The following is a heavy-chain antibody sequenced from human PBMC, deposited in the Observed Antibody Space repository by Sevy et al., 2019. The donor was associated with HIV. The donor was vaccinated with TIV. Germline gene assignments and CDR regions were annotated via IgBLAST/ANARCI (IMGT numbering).Heavy chain of an antibody. V-gene: IGHV4-39*01. D-gene: IGHD4-17*01. J-gene: IGHJ4*02. CDR2: IYYSGST. Sequence: SETLSLTCTVSGGSISSSSYYWGWIRQPPGKGLEWIGSIYYSGSTYYNPSLKSRVTISVDTSKNQFSLKLSSVTAADTAVYYCARHSTVTYFDYWGQGPLVTVSS. CDR1: GGSISSSSYY. CDR3: ARHSTVTYFDY.